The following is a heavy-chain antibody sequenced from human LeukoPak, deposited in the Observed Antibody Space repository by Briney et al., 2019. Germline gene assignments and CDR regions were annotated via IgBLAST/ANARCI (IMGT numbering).Heavy chain of an antibody. Sequence: GASLQISCKGSGSRFTRYWIGWVRQLPGKGLEWMGIIYPGDSDNRYSPSFQGQVTISADKSISTAYLQWSSLKASDTAMYYCARPRCSSTSCYYDYWGQGTLVTVSS. CDR2: IYPGDSDN. V-gene: IGHV5-51*01. CDR3: ARPRCSSTSCYYDY. D-gene: IGHD2-2*01. CDR1: GSRFTRYW. J-gene: IGHJ4*02.